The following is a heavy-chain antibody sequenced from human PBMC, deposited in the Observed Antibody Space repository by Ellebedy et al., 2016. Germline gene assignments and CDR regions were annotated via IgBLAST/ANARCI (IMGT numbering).Heavy chain of an antibody. CDR2: IYHSGST. CDR3: ARIRGNWNGYEGDYYGMDV. D-gene: IGHD1-20*01. Sequence: SETLSLTXAVSGGSISSGGYSWSWIRQPPGEGLEWIGYIYHSGSTYYNPSLKSRVTISVDTSKNQFSLKLSSVTAADTAVYYCARIRGNWNGYEGDYYGMDVWGQGTTVTVSS. CDR1: GGSISSGGYS. V-gene: IGHV4-30-2*01. J-gene: IGHJ6*02.